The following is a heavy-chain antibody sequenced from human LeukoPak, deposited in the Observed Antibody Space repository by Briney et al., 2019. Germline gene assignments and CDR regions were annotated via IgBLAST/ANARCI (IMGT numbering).Heavy chain of an antibody. D-gene: IGHD6-19*01. CDR2: ISAYNGNT. Sequence: GASVKVSCKASGYTFTSYDMHWVRQAPGQGLEWMGWISAYNGNTNYAQKLQGRVTMTTDTSTSTAYMELRSLRSDDTAVYCCAIIAVAGTRSDYWGQGTLVTVSS. J-gene: IGHJ4*02. CDR3: AIIAVAGTRSDY. V-gene: IGHV1-18*01. CDR1: GYTFTSYD.